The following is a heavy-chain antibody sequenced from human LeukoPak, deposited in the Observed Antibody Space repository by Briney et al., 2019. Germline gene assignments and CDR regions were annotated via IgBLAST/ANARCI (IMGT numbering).Heavy chain of an antibody. V-gene: IGHV4-59*01. CDR3: ARETEMATIKDAFDI. D-gene: IGHD5-24*01. CDR1: GGSISSYY. CDR2: IYCSGST. J-gene: IGHJ3*02. Sequence: PSETLSLTCTVSGGSISSYYWSWIRQPPGKGLEWIGYIYCSGSTNYNPSLKSRVTISVDTSKNQFSLKLSSVTAADTAVYYCARETEMATIKDAFDIWGQGTMVTVSS.